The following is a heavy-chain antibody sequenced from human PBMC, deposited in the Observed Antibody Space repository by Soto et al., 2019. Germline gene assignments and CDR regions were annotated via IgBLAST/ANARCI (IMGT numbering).Heavy chain of an antibody. J-gene: IGHJ6*02. D-gene: IGHD3-16*01. CDR1: GGTFSSYA. Sequence: SVKVSFKASGGTFSSYAISWVRQAPGQGLEWMGGIIPIFGTANYAQKFQGRVTITADESTSTAYMELSSLRSEDTAVYYCARGGSYQYYYYYGMDVWGQGTTVTVSS. CDR2: IIPIFGTA. CDR3: ARGGSYQYYYYYGMDV. V-gene: IGHV1-69*13.